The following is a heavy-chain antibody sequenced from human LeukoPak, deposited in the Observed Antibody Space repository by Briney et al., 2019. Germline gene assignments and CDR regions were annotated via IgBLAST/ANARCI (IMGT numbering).Heavy chain of an antibody. Sequence: PSETLSLTCTVSGYSISSGYYWGWIRQPPGKGLEWIGSIYHSGSTYYNPSLKSRVTISVDTSKNQFSLKLSSVTAADTAVYYCASIVSDYCGGDCYFDDYWGQGTLVTVSS. CDR3: ASIVSDYCGGDCYFDDY. CDR2: IYHSGST. CDR1: GYSISSGYY. J-gene: IGHJ4*02. D-gene: IGHD2-21*02. V-gene: IGHV4-38-2*02.